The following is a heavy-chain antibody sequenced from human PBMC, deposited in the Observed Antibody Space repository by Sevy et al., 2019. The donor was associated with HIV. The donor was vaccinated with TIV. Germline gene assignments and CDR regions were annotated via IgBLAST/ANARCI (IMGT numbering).Heavy chain of an antibody. CDR1: GDSVSNNRVV. D-gene: IGHD2-15*01. CDR3: ARGGYCGGGSCHTFDY. CDR2: TYYRSKWSS. Sequence: KQSQTLSLTCAISGDSVSNNRVVWNWIRQSPSRGLEWLGRTYYRSKWSSDYAVSVKSRITINPDKSKNQFSLQLNSVTPEDTAVYYCARGGYCGGGSCHTFDYWGQGTLVTVSS. V-gene: IGHV6-1*01. J-gene: IGHJ4*02.